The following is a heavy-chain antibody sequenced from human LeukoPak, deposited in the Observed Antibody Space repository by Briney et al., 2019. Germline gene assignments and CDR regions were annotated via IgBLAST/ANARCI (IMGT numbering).Heavy chain of an antibody. CDR2: FDPEDGET. CDR1: GYTLTELS. J-gene: IGHJ4*02. Sequence: GASVKVSCKVSGYTLTELSMHWVRQAPGEGLEWMGGFDPEDGETIYAQKFQGRVTMTEDTSTDTAYMELSSLRSEDTAVYYCATAHARTGYCSGGSCYPFDYWGQGTPVTVSS. V-gene: IGHV1-24*01. CDR3: ATAHARTGYCSGGSCYPFDY. D-gene: IGHD2-15*01.